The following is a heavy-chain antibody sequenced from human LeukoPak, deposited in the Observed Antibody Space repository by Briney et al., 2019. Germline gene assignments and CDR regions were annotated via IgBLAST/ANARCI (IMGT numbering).Heavy chain of an antibody. CDR1: GGSISSYY. CDR3: ARDPYGPSRYFDY. D-gene: IGHD2-21*01. J-gene: IGHJ4*02. Sequence: PSETLSLTCTVSGGSISSYYWSWIRQPPGKGLEWIGYIYYSGSTYYNPSLKSRVTISVDTSKNQFSLKLSSVTAADTAVYYCARDPYGPSRYFDYWGQGTLVTVSS. CDR2: IYYSGST. V-gene: IGHV4-59*01.